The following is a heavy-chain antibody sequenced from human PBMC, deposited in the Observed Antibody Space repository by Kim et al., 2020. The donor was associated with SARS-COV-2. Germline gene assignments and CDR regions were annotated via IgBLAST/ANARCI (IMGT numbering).Heavy chain of an antibody. J-gene: IGHJ4*02. Sequence: GGSLRLSCAASGFTFSSYGMHWVRKAPGKGLEWVAVISYDGSNKYYADSVKGRFTISRDNSKNTLYLQMNSLRAEDTAVYYCAKDGSGSGSFDYWGQGTLVTVSS. CDR3: AKDGSGSGSFDY. V-gene: IGHV3-30*18. CDR2: ISYDGSNK. CDR1: GFTFSSYG. D-gene: IGHD3-10*01.